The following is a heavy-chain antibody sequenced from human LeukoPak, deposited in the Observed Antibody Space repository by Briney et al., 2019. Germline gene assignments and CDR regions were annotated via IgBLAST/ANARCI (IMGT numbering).Heavy chain of an antibody. CDR2: IYYSGST. CDR3: ARQWDSSSSFDY. Sequence: KPSETLSLTCTVSGGSISSYYWSWIRQPPGKGLEWIGYIYYSGSTNYNPSPKSRVTISVDTSKNQFSLKLSSVTAADTAVYYCARQWDSSSSFDYWGQGTLVTVSS. D-gene: IGHD6-13*01. CDR1: GGSISSYY. V-gene: IGHV4-59*08. J-gene: IGHJ4*02.